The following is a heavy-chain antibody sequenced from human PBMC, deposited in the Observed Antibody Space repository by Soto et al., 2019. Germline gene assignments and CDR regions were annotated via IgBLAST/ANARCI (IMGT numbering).Heavy chain of an antibody. CDR2: IYYSGST. Sequence: SETLSLTCTVSGGSISSYYWSWIRQPPGKGLEWIGYIYYSGSTNYNPSLKGRVTISVDTSKNQFSLRLSSVTAADTAVYYCAREVIPLTTDWYFDLWGRGTLVTVSS. CDR3: AREVIPLTTDWYFDL. J-gene: IGHJ2*01. CDR1: GGSISSYY. V-gene: IGHV4-59*12. D-gene: IGHD4-17*01.